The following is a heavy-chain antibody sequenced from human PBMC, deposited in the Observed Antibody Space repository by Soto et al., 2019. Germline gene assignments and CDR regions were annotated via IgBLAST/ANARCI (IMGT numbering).Heavy chain of an antibody. V-gene: IGHV3-30*18. J-gene: IGHJ4*02. D-gene: IGHD6-19*01. CDR1: GFTFSDYA. CDR3: AKGGRQWLVTSDFNY. CDR2: VSHDGRNT. Sequence: VQLVESGGGVVQPGRSLRLSCAASGFTFSDYAMHWVRQAPGKGLEWVAVVSHDGRNTHYADSVKGRFTVSRDSSKDTVSLEMTTLRPGDTAGYYCAKGGRQWLVTSDFNYWGQGAMVTVSS.